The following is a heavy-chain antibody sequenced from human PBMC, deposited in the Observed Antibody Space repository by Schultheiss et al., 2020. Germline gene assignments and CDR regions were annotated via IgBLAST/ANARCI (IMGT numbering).Heavy chain of an antibody. CDR2: IGTAGDT. CDR3: AKRLYCGTTGCRGFDP. V-gene: IGHV3-13*01. Sequence: GGSLRLSCAASGFTFSSYDMHWVRQATGKGLEWVSAIGTAGDTYYQDSVKGRFTISRENSKNMLYLQMSSLRAEDTAVYYCAKRLYCGTTGCRGFDPWGQGTLVTVSS. CDR1: GFTFSSYD. D-gene: IGHD2-2*01. J-gene: IGHJ5*02.